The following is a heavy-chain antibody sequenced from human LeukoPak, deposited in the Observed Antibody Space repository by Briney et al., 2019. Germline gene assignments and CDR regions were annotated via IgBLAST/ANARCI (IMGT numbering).Heavy chain of an antibody. J-gene: IGHJ6*02. V-gene: IGHV3-48*04. CDR2: ISSSSSTI. D-gene: IGHD3-22*01. Sequence: GGSLRLSCAASGFTFSSYSMNWVRQAPGKGLEWVSYISSSSSTIYYADSVKGRFTISRDNAKNSLYLQMNSLRAEDTAVYYCAREDGGYYLYYYYYYGMDVWGQGTTVTVSS. CDR1: GFTFSSYS. CDR3: AREDGGYYLYYYYYYGMDV.